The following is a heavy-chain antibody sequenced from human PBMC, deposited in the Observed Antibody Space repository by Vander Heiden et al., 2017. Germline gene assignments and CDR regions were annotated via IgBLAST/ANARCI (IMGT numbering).Heavy chain of an antibody. CDR3: ARGDLTTGSRNWFDP. V-gene: IGHV4-4*07. Sequence: QVQLPESGPGLVKPSEPLSLTCTVPGGSISDYFWNWIRQPAGKGLEWIGRISTIGYTNYNPSLRSRVTMSIDTSKNQFSLKLSSVTAADTAVFYCARGDLTTGSRNWFDPWGQGTLVTVSS. CDR1: GGSISDYF. J-gene: IGHJ5*02. CDR2: ISTIGYT. D-gene: IGHD1-1*01.